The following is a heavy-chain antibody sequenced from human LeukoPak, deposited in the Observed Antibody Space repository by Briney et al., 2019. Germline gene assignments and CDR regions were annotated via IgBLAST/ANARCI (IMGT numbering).Heavy chain of an antibody. CDR1: GFTFSSYA. J-gene: IGHJ4*02. Sequence: VGSLRLSCAASGFTFSSYAMSWVRQAPGKGLEWVSATSGSGGSTYYADSVKGRFTISRDNSKNTLYLQMNSLRAEDTAVYYCAANRGSFDYWGQGTLVTVSS. V-gene: IGHV3-23*01. D-gene: IGHD2/OR15-2a*01. CDR2: TSGSGGST. CDR3: AANRGSFDY.